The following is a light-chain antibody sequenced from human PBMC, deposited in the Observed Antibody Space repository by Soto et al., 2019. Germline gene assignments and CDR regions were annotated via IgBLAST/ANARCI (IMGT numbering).Light chain of an antibody. Sequence: ETVLTQSPRTLSMSPGERVTLSCRASQSVCSRCLAWYQQKPGQSPRLLIYGASSRATGIPDRFSGSGSGTDFTLTISRLEPEDFAVYYCQHYGTTPWTFGQGTKVGIK. CDR3: QHYGTTPWT. V-gene: IGKV3-20*01. CDR1: QSVCSRC. CDR2: GAS. J-gene: IGKJ1*01.